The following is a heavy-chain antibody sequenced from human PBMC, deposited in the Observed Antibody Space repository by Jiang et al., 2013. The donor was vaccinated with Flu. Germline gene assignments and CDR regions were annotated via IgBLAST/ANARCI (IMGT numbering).Heavy chain of an antibody. V-gene: IGHV4-39*01. Sequence: ELLKPSETLSLTCAVSGGSISSTSYYWGWIRQPPVKGLEWIGVIYYSGSTYFNPSLQSRVTISVDTSKNQFSLKLSSVTAADTAVYYCVRSNWGSGWSFDYWGQGTLVTVSS. J-gene: IGHJ4*02. CDR1: GGSISSTSYY. D-gene: IGHD7-27*01. CDR3: VRSNWGSGWSFDY. CDR2: IYYSGST.